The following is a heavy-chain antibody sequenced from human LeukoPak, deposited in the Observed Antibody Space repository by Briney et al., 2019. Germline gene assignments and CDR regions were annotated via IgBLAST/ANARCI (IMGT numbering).Heavy chain of an antibody. Sequence: GGSLRLSCAASGFTFSSYEMNWVRQAPGKGLEWVSYISSSGSTIYYADSVKGRFTISRDNAKNSLYLQMNSLRAEDTAVYYCARSMVRGVIITNADYWGQGTLVTVSS. J-gene: IGHJ4*02. CDR2: ISSSGSTI. CDR1: GFTFSSYE. V-gene: IGHV3-48*03. CDR3: ARSMVRGVIITNADY. D-gene: IGHD3-10*01.